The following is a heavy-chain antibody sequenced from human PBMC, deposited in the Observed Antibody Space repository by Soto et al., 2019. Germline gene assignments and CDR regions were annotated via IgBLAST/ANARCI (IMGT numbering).Heavy chain of an antibody. CDR1: GFTFSDYY. V-gene: IGHV3-11*06. CDR3: ARSGDNYNRLDY. D-gene: IGHD1-1*01. Sequence: GGSLRLSCEGSGFTFSDYYISWIRQAPGKELEWISYSSNSGTFSRYADSVKGRFSISRDNTKNLLYLQMNSLRAEDTAVYYCARSGDNYNRLDYWGQGTPVTVSS. J-gene: IGHJ4*02. CDR2: SSNSGTFS.